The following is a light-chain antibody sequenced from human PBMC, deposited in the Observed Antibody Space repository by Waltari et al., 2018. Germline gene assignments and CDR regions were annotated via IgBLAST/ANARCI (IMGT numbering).Light chain of an antibody. Sequence: EIVLTQSPGTASLSPGERVTLSCRASQTVGSSSLAWYQPKPGQAPQHVLQRASRRATGIPDRFSGSGSGTDFSLTISRLEPEDFAVYYCQQHGTLPATFGQGTKVEIK. CDR3: QQHGTLPAT. J-gene: IGKJ1*01. V-gene: IGKV3-20*01. CDR2: RAS. CDR1: QTVGSSS.